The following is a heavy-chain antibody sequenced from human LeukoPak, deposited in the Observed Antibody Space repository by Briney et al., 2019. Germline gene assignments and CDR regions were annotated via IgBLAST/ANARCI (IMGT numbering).Heavy chain of an antibody. CDR3: AESYYDSGSFYTPFDH. J-gene: IGHJ4*02. D-gene: IGHD3-10*01. CDR2: ISYDGSKQ. Sequence: GGSLRLSCAASGFAFSSFGMYWVRQAPGKGLEWVALISYDGSKQYYADSVKDRFTISRDKSKNTLHLQMSSLRAEDTAVYYCAESYYDSGSFYTPFDHWGQGTLVTVSS. CDR1: GFAFSSFG. V-gene: IGHV3-30*03.